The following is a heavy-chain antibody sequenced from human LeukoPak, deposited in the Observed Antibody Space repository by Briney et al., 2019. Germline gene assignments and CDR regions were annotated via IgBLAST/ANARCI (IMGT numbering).Heavy chain of an antibody. CDR1: GYTFTGYY. J-gene: IGHJ5*02. V-gene: IGHV1-2*02. CDR3: AGSSWYGRLHGWFDP. Sequence: APVKVSCKASGYTFTGYYMHWVRQAPGQGLEWMGWINPNSGGTNYAQKFQGRVTMTRDTSISTAYMALSRLRADDTAVYYCAGSSWYGRLHGWFDPWGQGTLVTVSS. D-gene: IGHD6-13*01. CDR2: INPNSGGT.